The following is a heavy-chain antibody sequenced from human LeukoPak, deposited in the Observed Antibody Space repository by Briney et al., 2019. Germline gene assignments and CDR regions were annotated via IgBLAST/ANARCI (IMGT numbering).Heavy chain of an antibody. J-gene: IGHJ4*02. V-gene: IGHV4-34*01. CDR3: ARGPYCSGGSCSVAFDY. CDR1: GGSFSGYY. CDR2: INHSGST. D-gene: IGHD2-15*01. Sequence: PSETLSPTCAVYGGSFSGYYWSWIRQPPGKGLEWIGEINHSGSTNYNPSLKSRVTISVDTSKNQFSLKLSSVTAADTAVYYCARGPYCSGGSCSVAFDYWGQGTLVTVSS.